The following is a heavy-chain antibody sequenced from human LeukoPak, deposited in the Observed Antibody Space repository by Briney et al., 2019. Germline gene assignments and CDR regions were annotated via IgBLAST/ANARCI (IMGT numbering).Heavy chain of an antibody. CDR3: ARLVGAYNWFDP. Sequence: ASVKVSCKASGGTFSSYAISWVRQAPGQGLEWMGWISAYNGNTNYAQKLQGRVTMTTDTSTSTAYMELRSLRSDDTAVYYCARLVGAYNWFDPWGQGTLVTVSS. D-gene: IGHD1-26*01. CDR2: ISAYNGNT. J-gene: IGHJ5*02. V-gene: IGHV1-18*01. CDR1: GGTFSSYA.